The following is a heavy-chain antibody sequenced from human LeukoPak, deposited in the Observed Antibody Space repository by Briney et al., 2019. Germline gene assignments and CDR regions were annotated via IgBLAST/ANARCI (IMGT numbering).Heavy chain of an antibody. V-gene: IGHV3-11*01. CDR1: GFTFSDYY. CDR2: ISSSGSTI. CDR3: ARDEAAAGRSIDAFDI. Sequence: PGGSLRLSCEASGFTFSDYYMSWIRQAPGKGLEWVSYISSSGSTIYYADSVKGRFTISRDNAKNSLYLQMNSLRAEDTAVYYCARDEAAAGRSIDAFDIWGQGAMVTVSS. D-gene: IGHD6-13*01. J-gene: IGHJ3*02.